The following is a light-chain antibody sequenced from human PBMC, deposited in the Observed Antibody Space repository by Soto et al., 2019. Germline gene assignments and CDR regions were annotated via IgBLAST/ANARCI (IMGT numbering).Light chain of an antibody. V-gene: IGKV3-20*01. J-gene: IGKJ1*01. CDR3: QQYGSSLWT. CDR1: RKVTTI. CDR2: GAS. Sequence: DIVMTQSPATLSVSPGERTTLSCRASRKVTTIVSCDQQPPGPPPRLLIYGASSRATGIPDRFRGSGSGTAFPPTTSRLEPEAFAVYYCQQYGSSLWTFGQGTKVDI.